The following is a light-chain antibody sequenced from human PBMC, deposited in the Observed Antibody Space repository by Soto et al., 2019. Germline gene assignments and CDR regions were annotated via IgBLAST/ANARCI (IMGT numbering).Light chain of an antibody. Sequence: DIQITHSPGSLSASVGERVTITFRASQSINTYLSWYQLKPGKAPKLLIYGASSLQNGVPSRFSGSGSVTDFTLTISSLQREDVAIYFCQKSYTTAWKFGQGTKVDIK. J-gene: IGKJ1*01. CDR2: GAS. V-gene: IGKV1-39*01. CDR1: QSINTY. CDR3: QKSYTTAWK.